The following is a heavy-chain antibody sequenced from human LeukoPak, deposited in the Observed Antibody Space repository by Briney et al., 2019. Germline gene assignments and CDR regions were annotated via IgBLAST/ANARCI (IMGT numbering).Heavy chain of an antibody. D-gene: IGHD6-19*01. CDR1: GSSISSGYY. CDR2: IYHSGST. J-gene: IGHJ4*02. CDR3: ARPGIAVAGGFDY. V-gene: IGHV4-38-2*01. Sequence: KPSATLSLTCAVAGSSISSGYYWGWIRQPPGKGLEWIGSIYHSGSTYYNPSLKSRVTISVDTSKNQFSLKLSSLTAADTAGYYCARPGIAVAGGFDYWGQGTLVTVS.